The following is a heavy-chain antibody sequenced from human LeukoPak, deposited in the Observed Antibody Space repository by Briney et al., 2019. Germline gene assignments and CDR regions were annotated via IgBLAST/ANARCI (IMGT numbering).Heavy chain of an antibody. CDR3: ARKGGPRVNAFDI. Sequence: ASVKVSFKASGYTFTGYYMHWVRQAPGQGLEWMGWINPNSGGTNYAQKFQGRVTMTRDTSISTAYMELSRLRSDDTAVYFCARKGGPRVNAFDIWGQGTMVTVSS. CDR1: GYTFTGYY. D-gene: IGHD1-14*01. CDR2: INPNSGGT. J-gene: IGHJ3*02. V-gene: IGHV1-2*02.